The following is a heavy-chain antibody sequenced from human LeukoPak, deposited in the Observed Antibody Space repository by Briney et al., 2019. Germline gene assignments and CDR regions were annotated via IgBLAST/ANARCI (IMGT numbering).Heavy chain of an antibody. Sequence: GGSLRISCKASGCTSGDYAMSWVRQAPGKGVEGVGFIRSKAYGGTTEYAASVKGRFTISRDDSKTIAYLQMNSLKTEDTAVYYCTREFRRGMDVGGQRTTVTVPS. CDR3: TREFRRGMDV. V-gene: IGHV3-49*04. CDR1: GCTSGDYA. CDR2: IRSKAYGGTT. J-gene: IGHJ6*02. D-gene: IGHD2-21*01.